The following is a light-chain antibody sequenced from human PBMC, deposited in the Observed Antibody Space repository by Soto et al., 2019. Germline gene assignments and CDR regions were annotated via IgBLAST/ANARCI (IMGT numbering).Light chain of an antibody. J-gene: IGKJ2*01. V-gene: IGKV1-9*01. CDR3: HQLRSYPYT. CDR2: SAS. Sequence: DIQLTQSPSFLAVSVGDSVTITGRASQDISTYLAWCQQKSGKAPKALIYSASTLQSGVPSRFSGSGSGTEFTLTISSLQPEDVGTYYCHQLRSYPYTFGQGTKLEFK. CDR1: QDISTY.